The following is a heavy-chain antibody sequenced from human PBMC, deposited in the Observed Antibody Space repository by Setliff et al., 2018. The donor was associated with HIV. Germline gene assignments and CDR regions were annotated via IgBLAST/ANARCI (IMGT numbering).Heavy chain of an antibody. V-gene: IGHV3-30*06. J-gene: IGHJ4*02. CDR1: GLTFTNYA. CDR2: ISYDGGSK. Sequence: PGGSLRLSCAVSGLTFTNYAMHWVRQAPGKGLESVSFISYDGGSKYYADSVKGRFTISRDNSKKTLYLQMNSLRVEDTAVYYCARDRTYYDILTGYYGLDYWGQGTLVTV. CDR3: ARDRTYYDILTGYYGLDY. D-gene: IGHD3-9*01.